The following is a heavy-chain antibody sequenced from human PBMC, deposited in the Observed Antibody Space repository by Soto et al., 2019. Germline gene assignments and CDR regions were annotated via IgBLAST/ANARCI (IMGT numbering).Heavy chain of an antibody. CDR3: ARVNEWLGALEY. V-gene: IGHV1-8*01. CDR2: MNPNSGNT. Sequence: QVQLVQSGAEVKKPGASVKVSCKASGYTFTSYDSNWVRQATGQGLEWMGWMNPNSGNTGYAQKFQGRVTMTRNTSINTAYMELSSLRSEDTAVYYCARVNEWLGALEYWGQGTLVTVSS. D-gene: IGHD6-19*01. CDR1: GYTFTSYD. J-gene: IGHJ4*02.